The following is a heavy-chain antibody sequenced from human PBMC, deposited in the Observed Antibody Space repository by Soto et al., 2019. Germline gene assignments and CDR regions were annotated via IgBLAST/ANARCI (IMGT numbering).Heavy chain of an antibody. CDR1: GFTFSSYS. Sequence: PGGSLRLSCAASGFTFSSYSMSWVRQAPGKXLEWVSGFRTSGDGGTTYYADSVKGRFTISRDNSKNMLFLQMNSLRAEDTAIYYCAKKVNSGPGSQRFDYWGQGTLVTVSS. V-gene: IGHV3-23*01. J-gene: IGHJ4*02. CDR2: FRTSGDGGTT. D-gene: IGHD3-10*01. CDR3: AKKVNSGPGSQRFDY.